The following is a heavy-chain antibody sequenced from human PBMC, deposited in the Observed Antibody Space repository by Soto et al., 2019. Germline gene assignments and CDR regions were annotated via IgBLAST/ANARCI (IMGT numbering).Heavy chain of an antibody. CDR1: GGTFSSYA. CDR2: IIPIFGTA. D-gene: IGHD3-3*01. CDR3: ARAGRRIFGVVIKDYYGMDV. V-gene: IGHV1-69*13. J-gene: IGHJ6*02. Sequence: SVKVSYKASGGTFSSYASSWVRQAPGQRLEWMGGIIPIFGTANYAQKFQGRVTITADESTSTAYMELSSLRSEDTAVYYCARAGRRIFGVVIKDYYGMDVWGQGTTVT.